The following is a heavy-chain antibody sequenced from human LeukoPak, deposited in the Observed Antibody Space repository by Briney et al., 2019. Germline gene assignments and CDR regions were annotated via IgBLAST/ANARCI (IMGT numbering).Heavy chain of an antibody. V-gene: IGHV4-39*07. J-gene: IGHJ6*03. CDR3: ARDGILEGPDWKYYYIDV. Sequence: SETLSLTCTVSGGSISSTSHYWGWIRQLPGKGLECIGSIYYSGSTYYNPSLKSRVTISIDTSKNQFSLKLTSVTAADTAVYYCARDGILEGPDWKYYYIDVWGRGTTVTVSS. CDR1: GGSISSTSHY. D-gene: IGHD3-3*01. CDR2: IYYSGST.